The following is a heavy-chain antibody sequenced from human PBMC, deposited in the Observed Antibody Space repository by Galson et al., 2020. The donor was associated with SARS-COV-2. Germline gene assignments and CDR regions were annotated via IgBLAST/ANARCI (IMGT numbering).Heavy chain of an antibody. CDR1: GFTFSSYA. D-gene: IGHD4-17*01. CDR2: ISGSGGST. CDR3: AKDYHDYGDYGDAFDI. Sequence: GGSLRLSCAASGFTFSSYAMSWVRQAPGTGLEWVSAISGSGGSTYYADSVKGRFTISRDNSKNTLYLQMNSLRAEDTAVYYCAKDYHDYGDYGDAFDIWGQGTMVTVSS. V-gene: IGHV3-23*01. J-gene: IGHJ3*02.